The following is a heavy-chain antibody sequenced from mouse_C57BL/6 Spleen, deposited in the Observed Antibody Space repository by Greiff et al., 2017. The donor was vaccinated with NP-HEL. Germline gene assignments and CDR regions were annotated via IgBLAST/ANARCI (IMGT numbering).Heavy chain of an antibody. CDR1: GYTFTSYW. J-gene: IGHJ2*01. CDR3: ASYYYSNYYFDY. V-gene: IGHV1-55*01. D-gene: IGHD2-5*01. CDR2: IYPGSGST. Sequence: VQLQQSGAELVKPGASVKMSCKASGYTFTSYWITWVKQRPGQGLEWIGDIYPGSGSTNYNEKFKSKATLTVDTSSSTAYMQLSSLTSEDSAVYYCASYYYSNYYFDYWGQGTTLTVSS.